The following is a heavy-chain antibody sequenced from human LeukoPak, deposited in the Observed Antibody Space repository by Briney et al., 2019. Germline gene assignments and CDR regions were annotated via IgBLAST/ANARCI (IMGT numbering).Heavy chain of an antibody. Sequence: GGSLRLSCAASGFTFSSYGMHWVRQAPGKGLEWVAVISYEGSNKYYADSVKGRFTISRDNSKNTLYLQMNSLRAEDTAVYYCARDLGYCSGGSCYYSGFISSWFDPWGQGTLVTVSS. V-gene: IGHV3-30*03. CDR1: GFTFSSYG. CDR3: ARDLGYCSGGSCYYSGFISSWFDP. CDR2: ISYEGSNK. D-gene: IGHD2-15*01. J-gene: IGHJ5*02.